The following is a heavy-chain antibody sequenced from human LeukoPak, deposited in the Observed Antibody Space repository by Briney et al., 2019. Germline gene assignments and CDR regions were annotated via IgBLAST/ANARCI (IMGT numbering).Heavy chain of an antibody. Sequence: ASVTVSCKASGYTFTGYYIHWVRQAPGQGLGWMGWINPSRGGTNDAQKFQGRVTMTRDTSISTAYMELSRLRSDDTDVYYCAREGRGWAFDIWGQGTMVTVSA. D-gene: IGHD2-15*01. J-gene: IGHJ3*02. CDR3: AREGRGWAFDI. CDR2: INPSRGGT. CDR1: GYTFTGYY. V-gene: IGHV1-2*02.